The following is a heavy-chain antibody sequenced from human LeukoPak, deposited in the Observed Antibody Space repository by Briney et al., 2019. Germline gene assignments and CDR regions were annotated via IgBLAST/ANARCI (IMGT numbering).Heavy chain of an antibody. CDR1: GFTFSSYS. D-gene: IGHD2-2*01. CDR3: ARDGGYCSTITCPSTTPFDY. CDR2: VSSSSGSI. J-gene: IGHJ4*02. Sequence: GGSLRLSCAASGFTFSSYSLNWVRQAPGKGLEWISYVSSSSGSIYYADSVKGRFTISRDSAQNSLYLQMSSLRADDTAVYYCARDGGYCSTITCPSTTPFDYWGQGTLVTVSS. V-gene: IGHV3-48*01.